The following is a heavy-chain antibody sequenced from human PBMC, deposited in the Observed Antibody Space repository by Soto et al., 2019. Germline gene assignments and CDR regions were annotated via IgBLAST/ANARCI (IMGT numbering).Heavy chain of an antibody. V-gene: IGHV1-69*08. CDR1: GGTFSSYT. J-gene: IGHJ5*02. Sequence: QVQLVQSGAEVKKPGSSVKVSCKASGGTFSSYTISWVRQATGQGLEWMGRIIPTLGIANYAQRFQGRVPSSADKSTSTAYMERSSLRSEDPAVYYCARDARSSFDWFDPWGQGTLVTVSS. CDR3: ARDARSSFDWFDP. CDR2: IIPTLGIA.